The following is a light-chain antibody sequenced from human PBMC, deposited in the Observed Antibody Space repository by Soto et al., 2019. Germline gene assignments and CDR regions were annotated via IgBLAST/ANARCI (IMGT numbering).Light chain of an antibody. Sequence: CRAGQNIGTSLVWSQQKPGQSPRLLIYDASHRATGVPARFSGSGSGTDFTLTISSLEPEDFAVYYCQQRSVWPITFGQGTRLEIK. CDR1: QNIGTS. J-gene: IGKJ5*01. V-gene: IGKV3-11*01. CDR3: QQRSVWPIT. CDR2: DAS.